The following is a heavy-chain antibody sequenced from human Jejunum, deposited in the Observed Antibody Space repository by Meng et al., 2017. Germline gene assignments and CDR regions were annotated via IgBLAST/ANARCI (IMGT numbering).Heavy chain of an antibody. V-gene: IGHV5-51*01. D-gene: IGHD2-15*01. CDR2: IYPDESDI. CDR3: ARLGLSGGGYLSYFYYGMDV. CDR1: GYRFSKYW. Sequence: GESLKISCKASGYRFSKYWIGWVRQMPGKGLEWMGIIYPDESDIRYSPSFQGQVTISADMSISTAYLQWSSLKASDTAVYYCARLGLSGGGYLSYFYYGMDVWGQGTTVT. J-gene: IGHJ6*01.